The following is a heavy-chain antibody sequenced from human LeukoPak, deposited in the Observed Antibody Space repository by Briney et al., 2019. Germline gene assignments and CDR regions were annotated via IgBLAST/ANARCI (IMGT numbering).Heavy chain of an antibody. D-gene: IGHD3-22*01. CDR1: GGTFSSYA. J-gene: IGHJ4*02. V-gene: IGHV1-69*04. CDR3: ASGPSYYYDSSGYLPLDY. Sequence: SVKVSCKASGGTFSSYAISWVRQAPGQGLEWMGRIIPILGIANYAQKFQGRVTITADESTSTAYMELSSLRSEDTAVYYCASGPSYYYDSSGYLPLDYWGQGTLVTVSS. CDR2: IIPILGIA.